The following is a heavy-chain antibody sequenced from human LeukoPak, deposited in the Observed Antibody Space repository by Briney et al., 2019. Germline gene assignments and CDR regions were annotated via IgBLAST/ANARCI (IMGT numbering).Heavy chain of an antibody. Sequence: SETLSLTCAVYGGSFSGYYWSWIRQPPGKGLEWIGEINHSGSTYYNPSLKSRVTISVDTSKNQFSLKLSSVTAADTAVYYCARGHRFTEIAAAGSPECFQHWGQGTLVTVSS. J-gene: IGHJ1*01. V-gene: IGHV4-34*01. CDR1: GGSFSGYY. D-gene: IGHD6-13*01. CDR2: INHSGST. CDR3: ARGHRFTEIAAAGSPECFQH.